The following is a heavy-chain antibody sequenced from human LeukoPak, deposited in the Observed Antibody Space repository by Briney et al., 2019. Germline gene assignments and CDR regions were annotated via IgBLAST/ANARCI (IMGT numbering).Heavy chain of an antibody. CDR3: ARGSPAMVFHY. CDR2: IYHSGST. V-gene: IGHV4-30-2*01. CDR1: GASITKAGYS. D-gene: IGHD5-18*01. Sequence: SETLSLTCAVSGASITKAGYSCSWIRQPPGKGLEWIGYIYHSGSTYYNPSLKSRVTISVDRSKNLFSLKLTSMTAADTAEYYCARGSPAMVFHYWGQGTLVTVSS. J-gene: IGHJ4*02.